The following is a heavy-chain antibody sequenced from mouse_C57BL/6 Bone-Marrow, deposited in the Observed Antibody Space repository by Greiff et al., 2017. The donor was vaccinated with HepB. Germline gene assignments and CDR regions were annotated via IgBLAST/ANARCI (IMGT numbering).Heavy chain of an antibody. J-gene: IGHJ4*01. CDR1: GYTFTSYG. Sequence: VQLQQSGAELARPGASVKLSCKASGYTFTSYGISWVKQRTGQGLEWIGEIYPRSGNTYYNEKFKGKATLTADKSSSTAYMELRSLTSVDSSVYFCAISSTTVVAPYAMYYWGQGTSVTVSS. V-gene: IGHV1-81*01. D-gene: IGHD1-1*01. CDR3: AISSTTVVAPYAMYY. CDR2: IYPRSGNT.